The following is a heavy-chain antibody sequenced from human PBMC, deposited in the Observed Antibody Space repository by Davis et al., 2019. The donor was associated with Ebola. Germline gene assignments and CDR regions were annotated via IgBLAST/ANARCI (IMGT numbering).Heavy chain of an antibody. CDR3: ATGRVTTVSYYFDY. CDR1: GGSISSSSYY. J-gene: IGHJ4*02. V-gene: IGHV4-39*01. Sequence: PSETLSLTCTVSGGSISSSSYYWGWIRQPPGKGLEWIGSIYYSGSTYYNPSLKSRVTISVDTSKNQFSLKLSSVTAADTAVYYCATGRVTTVSYYFDYWGQGTLVTVSS. CDR2: IYYSGST. D-gene: IGHD4-17*01.